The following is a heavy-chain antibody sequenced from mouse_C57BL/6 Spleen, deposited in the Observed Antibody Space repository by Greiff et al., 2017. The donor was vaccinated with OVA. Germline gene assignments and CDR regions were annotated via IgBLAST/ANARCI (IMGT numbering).Heavy chain of an antibody. D-gene: IGHD4-1*01. V-gene: IGHV1-15*01. CDR3: TRILTGFDD. J-gene: IGHJ2*01. Sequence: QVHVKQSGAELVRPGASVTLSCKASGYTFTDYEMHWVKQTPVHGLEWIGAIDPETGGTAYNQKFKGKAILTADKSSSTAYMELRSLTSEDSAVYYCTRILTGFDDWGQGTTLTVSS. CDR2: IDPETGGT. CDR1: GYTFTDYE.